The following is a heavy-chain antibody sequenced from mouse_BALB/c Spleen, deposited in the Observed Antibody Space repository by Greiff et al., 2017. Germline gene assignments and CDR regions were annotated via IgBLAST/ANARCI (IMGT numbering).Heavy chain of an antibody. CDR2: INSNGGST. D-gene: IGHD1-1*01. V-gene: IGHV5-6-3*01. Sequence: EVMLVESGGGLVQPGGSLKLSCAASGFTFSSYGMSWVRQTPDKRLELVATINSNGGSTYYPDSVKGRFTISRDNAKNTLYLQMSSLKSEDTAMYYCARPYYGSGYWYFDVWGAGTTVTVSS. CDR1: GFTFSSYG. CDR3: ARPYYGSGYWYFDV. J-gene: IGHJ1*01.